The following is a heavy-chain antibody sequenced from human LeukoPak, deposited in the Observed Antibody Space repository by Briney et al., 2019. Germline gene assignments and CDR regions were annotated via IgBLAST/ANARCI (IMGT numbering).Heavy chain of an antibody. J-gene: IGHJ4*02. CDR3: AKDLWFGETRIKGRFDY. CDR1: GFIFSTYW. Sequence: PGGSLRLSCAASGFIFSTYWMTWVRQAPGKGLEWVANIKEDGSESHYVDSVKGRFTISRDNSKNTLYLQMNSLRAEDTAVYYCAKDLWFGETRIKGRFDYWGQGTLVTVSS. V-gene: IGHV3-7*03. D-gene: IGHD3-10*01. CDR2: IKEDGSES.